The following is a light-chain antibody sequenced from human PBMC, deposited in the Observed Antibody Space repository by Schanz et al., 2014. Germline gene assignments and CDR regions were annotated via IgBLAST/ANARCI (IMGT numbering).Light chain of an antibody. CDR1: QSVSSN. V-gene: IGKV3-15*01. Sequence: EILMTQSPATLSVSPGVRASLSCRASQSVSSNLAWYQQKPGQAPRLLIYGASTRATAIPARFSGSGSGTEFTLTVSGLQSEDSAVYSCQQFNNWPRTFGQGTKLEIK. CDR3: QQFNNWPRT. CDR2: GAS. J-gene: IGKJ2*01.